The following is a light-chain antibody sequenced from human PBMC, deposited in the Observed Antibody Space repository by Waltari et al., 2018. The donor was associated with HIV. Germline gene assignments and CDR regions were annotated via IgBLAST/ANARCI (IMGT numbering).Light chain of an antibody. CDR3: QQYYTTPPT. V-gene: IGKV4-1*01. CDR2: WAS. CDR1: QSILYRSTHENL. Sequence: DIVMTQSPHSLAVSLGERATINCKSSQSILYRSTHENLLAWYQQKPGQTPKLLIYWASTRGFGVPDRFSGSGSGTDFSLTINGLQSEDVAVYFCQQYYTTPPTFGQGTRV. J-gene: IGKJ1*01.